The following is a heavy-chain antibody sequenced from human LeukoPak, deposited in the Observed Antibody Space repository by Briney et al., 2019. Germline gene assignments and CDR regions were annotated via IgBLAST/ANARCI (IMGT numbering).Heavy chain of an antibody. CDR3: GTHDEGSFFES. V-gene: IGHV4-39*01. D-gene: IGHD1-26*01. CDR2: SSYFGSA. J-gene: IGHJ4*02. CDR1: GGSVRTTRYY. Sequence: SETLSLTCTVSGGSVRTTRYYWAWLRQSPGKGLEWIGSSSYFGSAYYRPSLQSRATSSMHSSKTQISLTLSAVTATDTALYYCGTHDEGSFFESWGQGALVTVS.